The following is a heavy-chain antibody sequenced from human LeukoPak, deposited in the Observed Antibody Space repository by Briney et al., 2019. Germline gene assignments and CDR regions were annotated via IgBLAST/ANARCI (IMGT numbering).Heavy chain of an antibody. J-gene: IGHJ5*02. CDR1: GGTLSSYT. V-gene: IGHV1-69*13. CDR2: IIPIFGTA. Sequence: SVKVSCKASGGTLSSYTITWVRQAPGQGLEWMGGIIPIFGTADYAQKFQGRVTITADESTSTVYMELSSLRSEDTAVYYCARDSRYYDGNWFDPWGQGSLVTVSS. CDR3: ARDSRYYDGNWFDP. D-gene: IGHD3-22*01.